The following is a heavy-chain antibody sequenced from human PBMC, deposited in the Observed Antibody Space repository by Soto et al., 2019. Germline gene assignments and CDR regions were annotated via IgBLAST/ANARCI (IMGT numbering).Heavy chain of an antibody. CDR3: ARVQVTLTTRWFDF. D-gene: IGHD4-17*01. J-gene: IGHJ5*01. V-gene: IGHV4-61*08. CDR1: GGSISSGGYY. Sequence: PSETLSLTCTVSGGSISSGGYYWSWIRQPPGKGLEWIGYVAYSGNTNHNSSLKSRVAISIDTSKKQFSLKLSSVTAADTAVYYCARVQVTLTTRWFDFWGQGTLVTVSS. CDR2: VAYSGNT.